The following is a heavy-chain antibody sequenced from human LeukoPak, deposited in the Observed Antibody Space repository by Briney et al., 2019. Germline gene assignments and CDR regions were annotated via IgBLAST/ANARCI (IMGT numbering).Heavy chain of an antibody. J-gene: IGHJ4*02. CDR2: IKQDGSEK. V-gene: IGHV3-7*01. CDR3: ARARKPSGWYWGHFDY. D-gene: IGHD6-19*01. CDR1: GFTFSSYW. Sequence: GGSLRLSCAASGFTFSSYWMSWVRQAPGKGLEWVANIKQDGSEKYYVDSVKGRFTISRDNAKNSLHLQMNSLRAEDTAVYYCARARKPSGWYWGHFDYWGQGTLVTVSS.